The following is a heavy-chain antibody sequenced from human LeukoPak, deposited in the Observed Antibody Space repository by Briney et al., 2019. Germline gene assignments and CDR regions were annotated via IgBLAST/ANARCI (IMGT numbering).Heavy chain of an antibody. Sequence: GGSLRPSCAASGFTFDNYAMHWVRQVPGKGLECVSLISWDGATSYYADSVKGRFTISRDNAKNSLYLQMNNLRAEDTAVYYCARGRYCSSTSCYTPEYFQHWGQGTLVTVSS. J-gene: IGHJ1*01. D-gene: IGHD2-2*02. CDR3: ARGRYCSSTSCYTPEYFQH. CDR2: ISWDGATS. V-gene: IGHV3-43D*03. CDR1: GFTFDNYA.